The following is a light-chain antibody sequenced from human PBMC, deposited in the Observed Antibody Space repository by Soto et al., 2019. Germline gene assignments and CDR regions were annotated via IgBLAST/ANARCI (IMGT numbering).Light chain of an antibody. CDR1: QXXXXW. V-gene: IGKV1-5*01. CDR2: DVS. Sequence: DIQXXXSPSXXXASVGDRVTXXXXASQXXXXWLAWYQQRPGKAPDLLIYDVSTLESGVPSRFSGSGSETEFTLTISSLQPNDSATYFCQQYKSLWTFGQGTKVEIK. J-gene: IGKJ1*01. CDR3: QQYKSLWT.